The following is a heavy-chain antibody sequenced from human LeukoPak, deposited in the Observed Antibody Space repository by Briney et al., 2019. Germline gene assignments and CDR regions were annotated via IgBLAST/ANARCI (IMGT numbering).Heavy chain of an antibody. Sequence: GGTLRLSCVASGFSFSNYGMSWVRQAPGKGLEWVADIKPDGNKESYVDSVKGRFSISRDNAKNSLYLQMNSLRAEDTAVYYCARDPWTNSDYDGFDYWGQGTLVTVSS. CDR2: IKPDGNKE. CDR3: ARDPWTNSDYDGFDY. J-gene: IGHJ4*02. V-gene: IGHV3-7*01. D-gene: IGHD5-12*01. CDR1: GFSFSNYG.